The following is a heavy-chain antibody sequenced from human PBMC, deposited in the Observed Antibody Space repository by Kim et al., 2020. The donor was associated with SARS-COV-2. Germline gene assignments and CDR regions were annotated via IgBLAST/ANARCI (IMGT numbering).Heavy chain of an antibody. Sequence: ASVKVSCKASGYTFTSYYMHWVRQAPGQGLEWMGIINPSGGSTSYAQKFQGRVTMTRDTFTSTVYMELSSLRSEDTAVYYCARGAAYYDILTVVPWFDPWGQGTLVTVSS. V-gene: IGHV1-46*01. J-gene: IGHJ5*02. CDR1: GYTFTSYY. D-gene: IGHD3-9*01. CDR3: ARGAAYYDILTVVPWFDP. CDR2: INPSGGST.